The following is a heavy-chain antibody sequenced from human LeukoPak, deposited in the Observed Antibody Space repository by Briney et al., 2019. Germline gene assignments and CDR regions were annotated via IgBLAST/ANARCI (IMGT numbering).Heavy chain of an antibody. CDR2: ISYDGSNK. D-gene: IGHD3-22*01. J-gene: IGHJ4*02. V-gene: IGHV3-30*18. CDR1: GFTFSSYG. Sequence: PGRSLRLSCAASGFTFSSYGMHWVRQAPGKGLEWVAVISYDGSNKYYADSVKGRFTISRDNSKNTLYLQMNSLRAEDTAVYYCAKVADSSGFIWGQGTLVTVSS. CDR3: AKVADSSGFI.